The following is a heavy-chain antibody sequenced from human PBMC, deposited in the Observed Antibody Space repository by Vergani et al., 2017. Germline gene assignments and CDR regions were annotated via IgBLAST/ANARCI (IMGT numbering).Heavy chain of an antibody. CDR3: ATKSCGTPGCQIGYFRE. CDR2: ISYDGTPK. D-gene: IGHD1-1*01. Sequence: QVHLVESGGGVVQPGRSLRLSCVVSGFTSSYYGMHWVRQAPGKGLEWVAVISYDGTPKYYADSVKGRFTISRDKSKSTLYLQMNSLRTEDTAVYYCATKSCGTPGCQIGYFREWGQGTLVTVSS. V-gene: IGHV3-30*03. CDR1: GFTSSYYG. J-gene: IGHJ1*01.